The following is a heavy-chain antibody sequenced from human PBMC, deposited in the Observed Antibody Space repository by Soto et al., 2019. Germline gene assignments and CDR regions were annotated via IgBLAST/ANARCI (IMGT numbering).Heavy chain of an antibody. CDR1: GFSLSAYGVR. CDR2: IHWNDDK. J-gene: IGHJ5*02. CDR3: AHTKDSSGFLTS. V-gene: IGHV2-5*01. Sequence: SGPTLVNPTHTLTLTCIFSGFSLSAYGVRVIWFRQPPGETLEWLALIHWNDDKRYSPYLKSRLTITKDTSKNQVVLTLTNLDPLDTGTYFCAHTKDSSGFLTSWGQGILVTVSS. D-gene: IGHD3-22*01.